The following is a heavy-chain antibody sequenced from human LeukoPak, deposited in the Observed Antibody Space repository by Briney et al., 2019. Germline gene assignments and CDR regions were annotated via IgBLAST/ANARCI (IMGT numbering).Heavy chain of an antibody. D-gene: IGHD1-7*01. CDR1: GFTFSSYA. CDR3: AKEGKTRNWNYFQAKPVY. J-gene: IGHJ4*02. CDR2: ISGSGGST. Sequence: GGSLRLSCAASGFTFSSYAMSWVRQAPGKGLEWVSAISGSGGSTYYADSVKGRFTISRDNSKNTLYLQMNSLRAEDTAVYYCAKEGKTRNWNYFQAKPVYWGQGTLVTVSS. V-gene: IGHV3-23*01.